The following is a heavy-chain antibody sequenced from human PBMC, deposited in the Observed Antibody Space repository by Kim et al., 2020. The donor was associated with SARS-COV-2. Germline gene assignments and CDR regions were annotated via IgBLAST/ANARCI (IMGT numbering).Heavy chain of an antibody. D-gene: IGHD3-16*01. J-gene: IGHJ4*02. CDR1: GFTFSHAW. Sequence: GGSLRLSCAASGFTFSHAWMSWVRQAPGKGLEWVARIKNGGTTEYAAPVKDRFTISRDDSKNTLYLHMNSLQTEDTGVYYCAADVPTFPQQVDYWGQGTLVTVSS. CDR3: AADVPTFPQQVDY. CDR2: IKNGGTT. V-gene: IGHV3-15*01.